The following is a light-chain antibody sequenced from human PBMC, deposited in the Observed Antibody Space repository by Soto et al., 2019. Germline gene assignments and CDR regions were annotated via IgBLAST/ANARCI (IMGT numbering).Light chain of an antibody. V-gene: IGLV2-8*01. CDR2: EVS. CDR3: SSDAGSNNLV. Sequence: QSALTQPPSASGSPGQSVTISCTGTSSDVGGYTYVSWYQQHPGKAPNLMIYEVSKRPSGVPDRFSGYKSGNTASLTVSGLQAEEEDDYYCSSDAGSNNLVFGGGTKLTVL. J-gene: IGLJ2*01. CDR1: SSDVGGYTY.